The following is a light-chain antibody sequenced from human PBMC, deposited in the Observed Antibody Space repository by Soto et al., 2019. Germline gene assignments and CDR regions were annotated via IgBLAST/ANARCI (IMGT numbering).Light chain of an antibody. J-gene: IGKJ3*01. CDR3: KQRNSYPFT. CDR1: QGIRSY. CDR2: AAS. Sequence: DIPLTQSPSFLSASVGDRVTITCRASQGIRSYLAWYQQKPGKAPKLLIYAASTLQSGVPSRFSGSGSGTEFTLTISSLQPEEFATHYCKQRNSYPFTFGPGTKVDIK. V-gene: IGKV1-9*01.